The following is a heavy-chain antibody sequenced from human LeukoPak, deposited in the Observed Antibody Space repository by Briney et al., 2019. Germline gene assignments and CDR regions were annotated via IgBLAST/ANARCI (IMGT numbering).Heavy chain of an antibody. Sequence: PGRSLRLSCAASGFTFSSYGMHGVRQAPGKGLEWVAVISYDGSNKYYADSVKGRFTISRDNSKNTLYLQMNSLRAEDTAVYYCANGITRLDWGQGTLVTVSS. V-gene: IGHV3-30*18. CDR3: ANGITRLD. J-gene: IGHJ4*02. CDR2: ISYDGSNK. CDR1: GFTFSSYG. D-gene: IGHD1-14*01.